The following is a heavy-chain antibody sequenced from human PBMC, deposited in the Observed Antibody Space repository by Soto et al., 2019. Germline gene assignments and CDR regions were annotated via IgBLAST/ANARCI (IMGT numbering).Heavy chain of an antibody. J-gene: IGHJ4*02. CDR1: GYTFTSYG. Sequence: QVQLVQSGPEVKKPGASVKVSCKTSGYTFTSYGISWVRQAPGQGLEWMGWISTYKGNTNYAQKFQGRVTMTTDTSTSTDYIELRSLGSDYTAVYYCATRSPAFDYWGQGTLVTVSS. CDR3: ATRSPAFDY. V-gene: IGHV1-18*01. CDR2: ISTYKGNT.